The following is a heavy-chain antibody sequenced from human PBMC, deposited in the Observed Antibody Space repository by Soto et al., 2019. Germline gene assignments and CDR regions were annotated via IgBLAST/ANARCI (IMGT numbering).Heavy chain of an antibody. CDR2: IYYSGSN. CDR1: GGSISSYY. D-gene: IGHD2-2*01. J-gene: IGHJ5*02. CDR3: ARQGPASILNSWFDP. V-gene: IGHV4-59*01. Sequence: LSLSCTVSGGSISSYYWSWIRQPRGKGLEWIGHIYYSGSNDYNPSLKSRVTISVDTSKNQFSLKLTSVTAADTAVYYCARQGPASILNSWFDPWGQGXLVTVSS.